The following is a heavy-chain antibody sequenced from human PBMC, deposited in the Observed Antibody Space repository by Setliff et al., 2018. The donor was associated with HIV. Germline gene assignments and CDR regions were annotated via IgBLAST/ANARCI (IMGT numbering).Heavy chain of an antibody. J-gene: IGHJ4*02. CDR3: ARGEFYCGADCYWSSFDY. Sequence: SETLSLTCTVSGDSISSGRYYWNWIRQPAGKGLDWIGHIFTSGSAFSSGTANYSPSLKSRVTISVDISKNQFSLKLTSVTAADTAVYYCARGEFYCGADCYWSSFDYWGQGILVTVSS. CDR2: IFTSGSA. CDR1: GDSISSGRYY. D-gene: IGHD2-21*02. V-gene: IGHV4-61*09.